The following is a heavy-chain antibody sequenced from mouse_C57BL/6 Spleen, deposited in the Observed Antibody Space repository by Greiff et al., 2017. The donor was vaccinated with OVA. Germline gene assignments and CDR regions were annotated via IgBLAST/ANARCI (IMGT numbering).Heavy chain of an antibody. CDR2: IHPNSGST. Sequence: QVQLKQPGAELVKPGASVKLSCKASGYTFTSYWMHWVKQRPGKGLEWIGMIHPNSGSTNYNEKFKSKATLTVDKSSSTAYMQLSSLTSEDSAVYYCARYDYDYAMDYWGQGTSVTVSS. J-gene: IGHJ4*01. D-gene: IGHD2-4*01. CDR3: ARYDYDYAMDY. CDR1: GYTFTSYW. V-gene: IGHV1-64*01.